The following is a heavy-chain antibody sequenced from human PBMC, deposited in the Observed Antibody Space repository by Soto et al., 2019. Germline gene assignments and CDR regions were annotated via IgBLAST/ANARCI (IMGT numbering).Heavy chain of an antibody. CDR1: GGSFSGYY. Sequence: QVQLQQWGAGLLKPSETLSLTYAVYGGSFSGYYWSWIRQPPGKGLEWIGEINHSGSTNYNPSLKGRVTISVDTSMNHFSLKLSSVTAADTAVYYCATSGRSSYWGQGTLVTVSS. J-gene: IGHJ4*02. D-gene: IGHD3-10*01. V-gene: IGHV4-34*01. CDR2: INHSGST. CDR3: ATSGRSSY.